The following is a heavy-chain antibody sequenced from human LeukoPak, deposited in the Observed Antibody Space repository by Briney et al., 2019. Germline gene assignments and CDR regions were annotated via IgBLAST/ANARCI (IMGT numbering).Heavy chain of an antibody. CDR3: AVYRLGSGSYYYYYGMDV. D-gene: IGHD3-10*02. J-gene: IGHJ6*02. CDR1: GFTFNSYN. Sequence: PGGSLRLSCAASGFTFNSYNMNWVRQAPGKGLEWVSYISGSSNTIYYADSVKGRFTISRDNAKNSLFLQMNSLRAEDTAVYYCAVYRLGSGSYYYYYGMDVWGQGTTVTVSS. V-gene: IGHV3-48*01. CDR2: ISGSSNTI.